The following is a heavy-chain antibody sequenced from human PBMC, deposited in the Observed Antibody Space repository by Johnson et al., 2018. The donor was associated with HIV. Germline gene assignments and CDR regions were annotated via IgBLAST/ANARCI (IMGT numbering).Heavy chain of an antibody. Sequence: QVRLVESGGGVVQPGRSLRLSCAAFGFTFSIYAMHWVRQAPGKGLEWVAVISYDGSNKYYAASVKGRFTISRDNSTNTRYLQMNSLIAEDTAVYYCAKVMGITAFDIWGQGTMVTVSS. CDR3: AKVMGITAFDI. CDR1: GFTFSIYA. CDR2: ISYDGSNK. V-gene: IGHV3-30*04. D-gene: IGHD1-14*01. J-gene: IGHJ3*02.